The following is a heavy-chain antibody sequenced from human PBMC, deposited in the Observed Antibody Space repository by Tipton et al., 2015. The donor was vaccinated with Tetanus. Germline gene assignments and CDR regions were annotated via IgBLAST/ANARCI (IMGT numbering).Heavy chain of an antibody. CDR2: ISSSSSTI. D-gene: IGHD2-21*02. Sequence: SLRLSCAASGFTVSSNYMSWVRQAPGKGLEWVSYISSSSSTIYYADSVKGRFTISRDNAKNSLYLQMNSLRAEDTAVYYCARDPRPKYCGGDCYVYWGQGTLVTVSS. CDR3: ARDPRPKYCGGDCYVY. J-gene: IGHJ4*02. V-gene: IGHV3-48*01. CDR1: GFTVSSNY.